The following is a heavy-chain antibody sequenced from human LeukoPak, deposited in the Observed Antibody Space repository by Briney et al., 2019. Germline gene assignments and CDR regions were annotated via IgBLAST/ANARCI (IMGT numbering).Heavy chain of an antibody. D-gene: IGHD1-1*01. CDR1: GGSFRRYA. Sequence: RASVKVSCKASGGSFRRYAFARVRQAPGQGLEWMGGIMPVLDTGSYAQGFQGRVTITADRSTSTAYMELRSLRPEDTALYYCAARDNGNDLLSYHAMDVWGNGTTVTVSS. V-gene: IGHV1-69*06. CDR3: AARDNGNDLLSYHAMDV. CDR2: IMPVLDTG. J-gene: IGHJ6*04.